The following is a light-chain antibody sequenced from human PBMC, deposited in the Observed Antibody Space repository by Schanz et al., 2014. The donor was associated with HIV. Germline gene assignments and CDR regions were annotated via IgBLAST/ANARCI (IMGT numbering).Light chain of an antibody. CDR3: ISYTSDTVL. CDR1: SSDVGGYNY. V-gene: IGLV2-14*03. J-gene: IGLJ2*01. CDR2: DVS. Sequence: QSALTQPASVSGSLGQSITISCTGTSSDVGGYNYVSWYQQHPGKAPKVMIYDVSNRPSGVSNRFSGSKSGNTASLTVSALQPEDEADYYCISYTSDTVLFGGGTKLTVL.